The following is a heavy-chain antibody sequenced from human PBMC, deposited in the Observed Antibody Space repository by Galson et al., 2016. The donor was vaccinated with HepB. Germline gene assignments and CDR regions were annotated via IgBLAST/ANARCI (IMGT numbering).Heavy chain of an antibody. J-gene: IGHJ4*02. Sequence: SLRLSCAASGFIFKNYAMHWVRQAPGKGLEWVAVISYDGIREYYAASVKGRFTISRDNSENTLSLQMSSLRDEDAAYYFCARDKGFIEDDALDYWGQGTLVTVSS. CDR1: GFIFKNYA. CDR3: ARDKGFIEDDALDY. V-gene: IGHV3-30*04. CDR2: ISYDGIRE. D-gene: IGHD3-16*02.